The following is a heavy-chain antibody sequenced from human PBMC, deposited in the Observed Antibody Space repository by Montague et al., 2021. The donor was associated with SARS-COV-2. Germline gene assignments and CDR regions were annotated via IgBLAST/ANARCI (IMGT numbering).Heavy chain of an antibody. CDR3: ARETPVAGTNFYGMDV. Sequence: SLRLSCAASGFSFKNYGIHWVRQATGKGLEWVSAIGPPGDTYYAGSVKGRLSISREDAKNSLYLQMDSLRAEDTAVYYCARETPVAGTNFYGMDVWGLGTTVTVSS. D-gene: IGHD6-19*01. CDR1: GFSFKNYG. J-gene: IGHJ6*02. CDR2: IGPPGDT. V-gene: IGHV3-13*01.